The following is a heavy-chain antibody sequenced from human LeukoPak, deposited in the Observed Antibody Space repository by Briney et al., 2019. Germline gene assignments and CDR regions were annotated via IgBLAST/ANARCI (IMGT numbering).Heavy chain of an antibody. J-gene: IGHJ4*02. CDR3: ARGRAYFD. Sequence: SETLSLTCAVYGGSFSGYYWNWIRQPPEKGLEWIGEINHSGSTNYNPSLKSRVTVSLDTSKNQFSLKLSSVTAADTAVYYCARGRAYFDWGRGTLVTVSS. CDR2: INHSGST. CDR1: GGSFSGYY. D-gene: IGHD3-9*01. V-gene: IGHV4-34*01.